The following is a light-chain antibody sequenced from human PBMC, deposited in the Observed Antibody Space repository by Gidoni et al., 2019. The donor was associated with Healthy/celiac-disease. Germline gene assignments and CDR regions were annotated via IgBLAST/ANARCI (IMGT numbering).Light chain of an antibody. CDR2: GSS. CDR1: QSVSSSY. V-gene: IGKV3-20*01. Sequence: LTQSPGTLSLSPGGRATLSCRASQSVSSSYFAWYQPQPGQAPRLLISGSSSRATGLPDRFSGSASGTDFTLTISRLAPEDFAVYYCQQYGSSPRTFGQGTKVEIK. J-gene: IGKJ1*01. CDR3: QQYGSSPRT.